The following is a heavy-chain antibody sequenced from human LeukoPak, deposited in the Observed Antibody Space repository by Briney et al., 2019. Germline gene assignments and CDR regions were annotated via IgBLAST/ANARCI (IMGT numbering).Heavy chain of an antibody. J-gene: IGHJ4*02. V-gene: IGHV3-15*01. CDR2: IKSKTNDATT. CDR1: GFTFSNAW. Sequence: GGSLRLSCIASGFTFSNAWMSWVRQAPGKGLECVGRIKSKTNDATTDYAAPVKGRFTISRDDSKNTLYLQMNSLKTEDSAVYYCTTGGLGQWGQGTLVTVSA. CDR3: TTGGLGQ. D-gene: IGHD3-10*01.